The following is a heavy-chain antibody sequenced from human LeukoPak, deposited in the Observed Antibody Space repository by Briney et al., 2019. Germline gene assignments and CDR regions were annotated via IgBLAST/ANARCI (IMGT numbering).Heavy chain of an antibody. D-gene: IGHD3-3*01. CDR2: INPNSGGT. CDR1: GCTFTGYY. Sequence: SVKVSCKASGCTFTGYYMYWVRQAPGQGLEWIGWINPNSGGTNYAQKFQGRVTMTRDTSISTAYMELSRLRSDDTAVYYCARDYDFWSGYYFDYWGQGTLVTVSS. CDR3: ARDYDFWSGYYFDY. J-gene: IGHJ4*02. V-gene: IGHV1-2*02.